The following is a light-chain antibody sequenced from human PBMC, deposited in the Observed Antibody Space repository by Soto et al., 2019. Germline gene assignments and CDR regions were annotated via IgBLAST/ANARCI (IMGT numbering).Light chain of an antibody. CDR3: SSYTSSSTPSV. Sequence: QSLLNQAASVSGSPGQSSAISCTGTNSDVGGYNYVSWYQHHPGKAPKLLIYDVTNRPSGVSNRFSASKYGNTASLTISGLQAEDEADYYCSSYTSSSTPSVFGTGTKVTVL. CDR1: NSDVGGYNY. CDR2: DVT. J-gene: IGLJ1*01. V-gene: IGLV2-14*03.